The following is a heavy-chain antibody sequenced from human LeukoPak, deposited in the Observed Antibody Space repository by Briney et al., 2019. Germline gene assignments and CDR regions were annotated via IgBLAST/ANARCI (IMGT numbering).Heavy chain of an antibody. D-gene: IGHD3-22*01. CDR1: GFTFSRYG. Sequence: GGSLRLSCEASGFTFSRYGMSWVRQAPGKGLEWVSAISGSGGSTYYADSVKGRFTISRDNSKNTMYLLMNSLRAEDTAVYYCAKDVDDYYDSSGPRWFDPWGQGTLVTVSS. V-gene: IGHV3-23*01. CDR2: ISGSGGST. CDR3: AKDVDDYYDSSGPRWFDP. J-gene: IGHJ5*02.